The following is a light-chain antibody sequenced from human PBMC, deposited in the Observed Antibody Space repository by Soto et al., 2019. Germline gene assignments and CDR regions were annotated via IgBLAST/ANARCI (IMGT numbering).Light chain of an antibody. CDR1: QSFSSN. Sequence: EIVMTQSPATLSVSPGERATLSCRASQSFSSNLAWYQQKPGQAPRLLIYGASTRATGIPARFSGSGSGTEFTLILSSLQSEDFAVYYCQQYDNWPPEITFGQGTRLEIK. CDR3: QQYDNWPPEIT. CDR2: GAS. V-gene: IGKV3-15*01. J-gene: IGKJ5*01.